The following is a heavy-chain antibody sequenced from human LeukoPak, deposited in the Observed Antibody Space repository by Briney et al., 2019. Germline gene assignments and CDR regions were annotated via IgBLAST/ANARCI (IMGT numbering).Heavy chain of an antibody. CDR2: FDPEDGET. CDR3: ATGRFIYSSSGFDY. J-gene: IGHJ4*02. Sequence: ASVKVSCKVSGYTLTELSMHWVRQAPGKGLEWMGGFDPEDGETIYAQKFQGRVTMTEDTSTDTAYMELSSLRSEDTAVYYCATGRFIYSSSGFDYWGRGTLVSVSS. V-gene: IGHV1-24*01. CDR1: GYTLTELS. D-gene: IGHD6-6*01.